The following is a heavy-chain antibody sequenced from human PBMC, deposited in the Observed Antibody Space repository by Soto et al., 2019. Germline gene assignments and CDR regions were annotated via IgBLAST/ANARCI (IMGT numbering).Heavy chain of an antibody. Sequence: QVQLQESGPGLVKPSETLSLTCTVSGASISSYYWNWIRQSPGKGLEWIGHIYYNGNTKYNPFLARPLTLSVDTSKTHVSLELNSVTAADTAVYFCARRAVAGEALREANWFDPWGQGTLVTVSS. CDR1: GASISSYY. D-gene: IGHD3-16*01. J-gene: IGHJ5*02. CDR2: IYYNGNT. CDR3: ARRAVAGEALREANWFDP. V-gene: IGHV4-59*01.